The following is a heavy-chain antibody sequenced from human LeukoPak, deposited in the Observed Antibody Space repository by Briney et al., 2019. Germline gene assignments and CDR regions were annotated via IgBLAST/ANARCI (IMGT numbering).Heavy chain of an antibody. CDR2: IYHSGST. CDR1: GYSISSGYY. CDR3: ARRGVGDYVWGSHPYYFDY. V-gene: IGHV4-38-2*02. J-gene: IGHJ4*02. D-gene: IGHD3-16*02. Sequence: SETLFLTCTVSGYSISSGYYWGWIRQPPGKGLEWIGSIYHSGSTYYNPSLKSRVTISVDTSKNQFSLKLSSVTAADTAVYYCARRGVGDYVWGSHPYYFDYWGQGTLVTVSS.